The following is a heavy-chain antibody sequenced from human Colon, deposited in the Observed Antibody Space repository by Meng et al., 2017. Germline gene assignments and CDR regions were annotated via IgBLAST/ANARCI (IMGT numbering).Heavy chain of an antibody. CDR3: ARDHGSTNWFYH. CDR1: GASINTNNYY. CDR2: FHYTGNT. J-gene: IGHJ5*02. V-gene: IGHV4-39*07. Sequence: SETLSLTCTVSGASINTNNYYWGWVRQSPGKGLEWIGTFHYTGNTDYNPSLKRRVSISVDLSKNLLSLKLNSLTAADTAVYYCARDHGSTNWFYHWGQGTLVTVSS. D-gene: IGHD2-2*01.